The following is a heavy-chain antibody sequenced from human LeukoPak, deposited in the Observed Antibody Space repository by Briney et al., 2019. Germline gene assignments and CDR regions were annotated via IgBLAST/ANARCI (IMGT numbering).Heavy chain of an antibody. D-gene: IGHD1-1*01. J-gene: IGHJ3*02. V-gene: IGHV3-74*01. Sequence: GGSLRLSCAASGFSFSTYCMHWVRQAPGKGPMWVSRICPDGTVTNYADSVKARFSISRDNAENTLYLQMNSLRAEDTAVYFCARGNAHAFDIWGQGTMVTVSS. CDR2: ICPDGTVT. CDR1: GFSFSTYC. CDR3: ARGNAHAFDI.